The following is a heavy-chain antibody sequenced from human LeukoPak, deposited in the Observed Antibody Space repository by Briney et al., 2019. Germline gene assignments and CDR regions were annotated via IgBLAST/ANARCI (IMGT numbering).Heavy chain of an antibody. Sequence: PGGSLRLSCAASGFTFSSSGMHWVRQAPGRGLEWVAFIRYDGTNKYYADSVKGRFTISRDNSKNTLYLQMNSLRAEDTAIYYCAKRDGDYFDYWGQGTLVTVSS. V-gene: IGHV3-30*02. D-gene: IGHD4-17*01. CDR1: GFTFSSSG. J-gene: IGHJ4*02. CDR3: AKRDGDYFDY. CDR2: IRYDGTNK.